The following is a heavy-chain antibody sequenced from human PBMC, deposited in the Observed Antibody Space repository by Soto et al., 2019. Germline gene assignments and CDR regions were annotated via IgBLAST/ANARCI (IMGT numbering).Heavy chain of an antibody. J-gene: IGHJ4*02. V-gene: IGHV4-59*12. CDR3: ASTGSSGYYYFLGY. CDR1: DDSSSSYK. CDR2: IDSNGGT. D-gene: IGHD3-22*01. Sequence: SETLSLTCSVSDDSSSSYKWSWIRQPPGRSLEWIGYIDSNGGTYYNPSLQSRVTISVDTSTNQFSLKLSSVTAADTAVYYCASTGSSGYYYFLGYWGQGTLVTVSS.